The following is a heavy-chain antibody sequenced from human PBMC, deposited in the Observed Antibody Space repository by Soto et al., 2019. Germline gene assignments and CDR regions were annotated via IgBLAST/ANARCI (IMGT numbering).Heavy chain of an antibody. CDR3: ARGGYGSSWYLSWLEP. D-gene: IGHD6-13*01. Sequence: GSLRLSCAASGFTFSSYGMHWVSQPPGKGLEWVAVIWYDGSNKYYADSVKGRFTISRDNSKNTLYLQMNSRTGEDTAVYYCARGGYGSSWYLSWLEPWDQGTLVAVSS. J-gene: IGHJ5*02. V-gene: IGHV3-33*01. CDR1: GFTFSSYG. CDR2: IWYDGSNK.